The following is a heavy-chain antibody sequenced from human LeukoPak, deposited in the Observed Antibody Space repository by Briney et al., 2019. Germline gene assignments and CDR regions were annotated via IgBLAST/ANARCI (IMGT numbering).Heavy chain of an antibody. V-gene: IGHV3-7*01. J-gene: IGHJ4*02. Sequence: GGSLRLSCTASGFRFHDYWMSWVRQLPGKGLEYVANIKADGSEKNYLDSVKGRFTISRDNAKNSLDLQMNSLRVEDTGIYYCVKVAKYYYGSETYYFFEHWGQGTPVTASS. D-gene: IGHD3-10*01. CDR3: VKVAKYYYGSETYYFFEH. CDR2: IKADGSEK. CDR1: GFRFHDYW.